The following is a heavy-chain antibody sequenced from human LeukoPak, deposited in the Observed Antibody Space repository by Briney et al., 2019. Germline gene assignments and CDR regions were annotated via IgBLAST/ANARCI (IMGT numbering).Heavy chain of an antibody. V-gene: IGHV3-33*01. CDR2: IWYDGSNK. D-gene: IGHD6-13*01. J-gene: IGHJ5*02. CDR3: ARGGAGTNNWFDP. CDR1: GFTFSSYG. Sequence: GRSLRLSCAASGFTFSSYGMHWVRQAPGKGLEWVAVIWYDGSNKYYADSVKGRFTISRDNSKNTLYLQMNSLRAEDTAVYYCARGGAGTNNWFDPWGQGTLVTVSS.